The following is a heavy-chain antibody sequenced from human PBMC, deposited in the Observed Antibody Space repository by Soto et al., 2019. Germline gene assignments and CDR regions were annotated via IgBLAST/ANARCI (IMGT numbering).Heavy chain of an antibody. CDR1: GGSFSGYY. V-gene: IGHV4-34*01. CDR2: INHSGST. D-gene: IGHD6-25*01. Sequence: SETLSLTCAVYGGSFSGYYWSWIRQPPGKGLEWIGEINHSGSTNYNPSLKSRVTISVDTSKNQFSLKLSSVTAADTAVYYCVRAKRLRAHYYYGMDVWGQGTTVTVSS. CDR3: VRAKRLRAHYYYGMDV. J-gene: IGHJ6*02.